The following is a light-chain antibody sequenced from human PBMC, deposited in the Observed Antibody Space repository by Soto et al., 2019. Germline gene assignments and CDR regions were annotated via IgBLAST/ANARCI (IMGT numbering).Light chain of an antibody. CDR1: SSDIGGYDY. CDR2: EVR. Sequence: QSALTHPASVSGSPGQSITISCTGTSSDIGGYDYVSWYQQRPGKAPKLMIYEVRYRPSGVSNRFSGSKSGNTASLTISGLQAEDEAVYYCCSYTCTSNHYFFGSGTKVTVL. J-gene: IGLJ1*01. CDR3: CSYTCTSNHYF. V-gene: IGLV2-14*01.